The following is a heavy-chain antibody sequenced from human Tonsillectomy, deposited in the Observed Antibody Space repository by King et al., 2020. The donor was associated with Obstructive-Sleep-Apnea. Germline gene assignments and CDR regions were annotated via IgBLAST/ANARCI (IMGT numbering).Heavy chain of an antibody. V-gene: IGHV4-39*07. CDR1: GGSISSSSYY. D-gene: IGHD1-26*01. Sequence: QLQESGPGLVKPSETLSLTCIVSGGSISSSSYYWGWIRQPSGKGLEWIGNIYYGGSTYYNPSLKSRVTISVDTSKNQFSLKLSSLTAADTAVYYCARDFSGSYNFDFWGQGTLVTVSS. CDR2: IYYGGST. CDR3: ARDFSGSYNFDF. J-gene: IGHJ4*02.